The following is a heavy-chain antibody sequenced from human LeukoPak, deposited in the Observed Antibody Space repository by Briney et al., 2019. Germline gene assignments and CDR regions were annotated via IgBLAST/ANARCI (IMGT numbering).Heavy chain of an antibody. CDR3: AKGPYYYDSSGYLH. CDR2: ISYDGSNK. J-gene: IGHJ4*02. CDR1: GFTFSSYG. Sequence: PGRSLRLSCAASGFTFSSYGMHWVRQAPGKGLEWVAVISYDGSNKYYADSVKGRFTISRDNSKNTLYLQMNSLRAEDTAVYYCAKGPYYYDSSGYLHWGQGTLVTVSS. V-gene: IGHV3-30*18. D-gene: IGHD3-22*01.